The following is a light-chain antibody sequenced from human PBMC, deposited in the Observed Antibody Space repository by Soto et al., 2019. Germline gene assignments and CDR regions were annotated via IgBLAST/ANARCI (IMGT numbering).Light chain of an antibody. CDR3: QQYAGWPRT. CDR2: GAS. Sequence: EIVMTQSPATLSVSPGERATLSCRASQSVSSNLAWYQQKPGQAPSLLIYGASTRATGIPARFSGSGSGTEFTLTISGLQSEDCAVYYCQQYAGWPRTFGQGTKLEIK. CDR1: QSVSSN. V-gene: IGKV3-15*01. J-gene: IGKJ2*01.